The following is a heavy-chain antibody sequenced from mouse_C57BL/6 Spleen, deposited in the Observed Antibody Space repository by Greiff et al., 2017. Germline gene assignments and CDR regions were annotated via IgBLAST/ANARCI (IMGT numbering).Heavy chain of an antibody. CDR3: AREGLGWVYFDY. CDR2: IYPGDGDT. J-gene: IGHJ2*01. V-gene: IGHV1-82*01. D-gene: IGHD4-1*01. CDR1: GYAFSSSW. Sequence: QVQLKEPGPELVKPGASVKISCKASGYAFSSSWMNWVKQRPGKGLEWIGRIYPGDGDTNYNGKFKGKATLTADKSSSTAYMQLSSLTSEDSAVYFCAREGLGWVYFDYWGQGTTLTVSS.